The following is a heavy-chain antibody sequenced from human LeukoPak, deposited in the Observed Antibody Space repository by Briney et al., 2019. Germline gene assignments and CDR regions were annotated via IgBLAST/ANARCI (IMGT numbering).Heavy chain of an antibody. CDR3: ARVGYYASGPFSYFDY. J-gene: IGHJ4*02. V-gene: IGHV3-23*01. CDR2: ISGSGDTT. CDR1: GFTFSSYA. Sequence: GGSLRLSCAASGFTFSSYAMNWVRQGPGKGLEWVSAISGSGDTTYYADSVKGRFTISRDNSKNMIYLQMNSLRAEDTAVYYCARVGYYASGPFSYFDYWGQGTLVTVSS. D-gene: IGHD3-10*01.